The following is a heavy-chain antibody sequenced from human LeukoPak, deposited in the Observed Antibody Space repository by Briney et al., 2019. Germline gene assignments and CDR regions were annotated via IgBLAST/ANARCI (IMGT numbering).Heavy chain of an antibody. D-gene: IGHD2-15*01. CDR2: IKQDGSEK. Sequence: GGSLRLSCAASGFTFSSYWMSWVRQAPGKGLEWVANIKQDGSEKYYVDSVKGRFTISRDNAKNSLYLQMNSLRAEDTAVYYCARAEGGRYCSGGSCYGAWGQGTLVAVSS. V-gene: IGHV3-7*03. CDR1: GFTFSSYW. J-gene: IGHJ5*02. CDR3: ARAEGGRYCSGGSCYGA.